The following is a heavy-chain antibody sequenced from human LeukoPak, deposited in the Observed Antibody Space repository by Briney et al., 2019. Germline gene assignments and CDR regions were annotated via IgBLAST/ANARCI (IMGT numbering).Heavy chain of an antibody. J-gene: IGHJ5*02. D-gene: IGHD3-22*01. Sequence: SETLSLTCTVSGGSISSSNYYWGWIRQPPGKGLEWIGSIYYSGSTYYNPSLKSRVTISVDTSKNQFSLKLSSVTAADTAVYYCARQMQDYDSSGNNWFDPWGQGTLVTVSS. CDR2: IYYSGST. V-gene: IGHV4-39*01. CDR1: GGSISSSNYY. CDR3: ARQMQDYDSSGNNWFDP.